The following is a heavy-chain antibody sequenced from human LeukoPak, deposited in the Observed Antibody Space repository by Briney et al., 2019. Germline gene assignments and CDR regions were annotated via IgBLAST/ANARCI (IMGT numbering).Heavy chain of an antibody. CDR2: ISTRSDYI. CDR1: GFTFSTYD. CDR3: GRDSGPHIAGAATDS. D-gene: IGHD6-13*01. J-gene: IGHJ5*02. Sequence: GGSLRLSCAASGFTFSTYDMNWVRQAPGMGLEWVSSISTRSDYIYYADSVKGRFTISRDNDKNSLYLQMNGLRAEDTAVYYCGRDSGPHIAGAATDSWGQGTLVTVSS. V-gene: IGHV3-21*01.